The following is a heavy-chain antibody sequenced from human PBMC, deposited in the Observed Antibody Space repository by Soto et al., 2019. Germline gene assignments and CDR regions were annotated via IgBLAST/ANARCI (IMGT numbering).Heavy chain of an antibody. D-gene: IGHD4-17*01. J-gene: IGHJ6*02. CDR1: GGSISSSSYY. CDR2: IYYSGST. Sequence: PSETLSLTCTVSGGSISSSSYYWGWIRQPPGKGLEWIGSIYYSGSTYYNPSLKSRVTISVDTSKNQFSLKLSSVTAADTAVYYCAREVGDEDGVHLEELYGDYRTVRGYYYYGMDVWGQGTTVTVSS. V-gene: IGHV4-39*01. CDR3: AREVGDEDGVHLEELYGDYRTVRGYYYYGMDV.